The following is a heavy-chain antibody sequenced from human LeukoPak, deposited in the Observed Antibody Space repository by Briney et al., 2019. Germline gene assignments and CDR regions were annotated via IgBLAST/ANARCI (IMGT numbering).Heavy chain of an antibody. CDR1: GYTFTTYY. J-gene: IGHJ4*02. CDR3: ARVGVGATFFDY. D-gene: IGHD1-26*01. Sequence: ASVTVSCKASGYTFTTYYMHWVRQAPGQGLEWMGIINPSGGSTSYAQKFQGRVTMTRDTSTSTVYMELSSLRSEDTAVYYCARVGVGATFFDYWGQGTLVTVSS. V-gene: IGHV1-46*01. CDR2: INPSGGST.